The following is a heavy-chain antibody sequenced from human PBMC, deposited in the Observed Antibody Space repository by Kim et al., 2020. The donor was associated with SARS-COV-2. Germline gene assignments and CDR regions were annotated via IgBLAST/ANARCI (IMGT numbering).Heavy chain of an antibody. CDR2: ISSSSSTI. V-gene: IGHV3-48*02. D-gene: IGHD2-15*01. J-gene: IGHJ6*02. Sequence: GGSLRLSCAASGFTFSSYSMNWVRQAPGKGLEWVSYISSSSSTIYYADSVKGRFTISRDNAKNSLYLQMNSLRDEDTAVYYCARDHYCSGGSCPLEVYYYYYYGMDVWGQGTTVTVSS. CDR1: GFTFSSYS. CDR3: ARDHYCSGGSCPLEVYYYYYYGMDV.